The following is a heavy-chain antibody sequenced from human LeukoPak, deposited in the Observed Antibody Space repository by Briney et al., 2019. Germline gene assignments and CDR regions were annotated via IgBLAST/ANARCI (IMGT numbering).Heavy chain of an antibody. CDR1: GFTFSSNP. V-gene: IGHV3-23*01. CDR2: ISGSGANT. CDR3: ATTKPARRYFDY. Sequence: GGSLRLSCAGSGFTFSSNPPSWVRQAPGKGLEWVSAISGSGANTYYGDSVRGRFTISRDNSKNTLYLQMNTLRADDTAVCYCATTKPARRYFDYWGQGILVTVSS. D-gene: IGHD5-12*01. J-gene: IGHJ4*02.